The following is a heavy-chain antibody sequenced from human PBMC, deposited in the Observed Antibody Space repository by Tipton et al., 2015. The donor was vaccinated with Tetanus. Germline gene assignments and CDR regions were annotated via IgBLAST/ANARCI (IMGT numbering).Heavy chain of an antibody. V-gene: IGHV3-74*01. CDR3: ARDSGVWSSYFYYGMDV. J-gene: IGHJ6*02. CDR2: INSDGSST. D-gene: IGHD6-19*01. Sequence: SLRLSCTASGFNFDSHSMNWVRQAPGKGLVWVSRINSDGSSTSYADSVKGRFTISRDTGKNSLYLQMNSLRDEDTAVYYCARDSGVWSSYFYYGMDVWGQGTTVTVSS. CDR1: GFNFDSHS.